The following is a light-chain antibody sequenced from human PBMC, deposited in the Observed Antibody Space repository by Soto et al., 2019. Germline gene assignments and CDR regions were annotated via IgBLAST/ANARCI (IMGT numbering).Light chain of an antibody. Sequence: QLVLTQPPSVSGAPGQRVAISCTGSSSDIGAGYDVHWYQQLPGTAPKLLIYGNSNRPSGVPDRFSGSKSGTSASLAITGLQAEDEADYYCSSYAGSRYVFGTGTKVTVL. CDR3: SSYAGSRYV. CDR1: SSDIGAGYD. V-gene: IGLV1-40*01. CDR2: GNS. J-gene: IGLJ1*01.